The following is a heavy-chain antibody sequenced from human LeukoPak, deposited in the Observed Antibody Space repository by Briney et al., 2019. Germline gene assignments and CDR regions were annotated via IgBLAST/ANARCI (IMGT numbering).Heavy chain of an antibody. CDR2: ISSSGSTI. V-gene: IGHV3-48*03. Sequence: GGSLRLSCAASGFTFSSYEMNWVRQAPGKGLEWVSYISSSGSTIYYADSVKGRFTISRDNAKNSLYLQMNSLRAEDTAVYYCARGPLGSGSYFDYWGQGTLVTVSS. D-gene: IGHD3-10*01. CDR1: GFTFSSYE. CDR3: ARGPLGSGSYFDY. J-gene: IGHJ4*02.